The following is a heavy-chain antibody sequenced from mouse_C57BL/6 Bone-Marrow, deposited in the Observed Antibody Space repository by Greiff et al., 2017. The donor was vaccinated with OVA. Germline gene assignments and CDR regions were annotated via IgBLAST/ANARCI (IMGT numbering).Heavy chain of an antibody. D-gene: IGHD1-1*01. V-gene: IGHV1-59*01. CDR2: IDPSDSYT. J-gene: IGHJ2*01. CDR3: ASQYYYGSSYLY. Sequence: VQLQQPGAELVRPGTSVKLSCKASGYTFTSYWMHWVKQRPGQGLEWIGVIDPSDSYTNYNQKFKGKATLTVDTSSSTAYMQLSSLTSEDSAVYYCASQYYYGSSYLYWGQGTTLTVSS. CDR1: GYTFTSYW.